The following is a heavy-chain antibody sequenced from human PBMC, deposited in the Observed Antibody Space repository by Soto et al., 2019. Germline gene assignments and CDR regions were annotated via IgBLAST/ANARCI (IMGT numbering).Heavy chain of an antibody. Sequence: QVQLVQSGAEVKKPGSLVKVSCKASGGTFSSYAISWVRQAPGQGLEWMGGNIPIFGTANYAQKFQGRVTITADESTSTAYMELSSLRSEDTAVYYCAREIDLVAGTRYFDYWGQGTLVTVSS. CDR2: NIPIFGTA. J-gene: IGHJ4*02. CDR1: GGTFSSYA. D-gene: IGHD6-19*01. CDR3: AREIDLVAGTRYFDY. V-gene: IGHV1-69*01.